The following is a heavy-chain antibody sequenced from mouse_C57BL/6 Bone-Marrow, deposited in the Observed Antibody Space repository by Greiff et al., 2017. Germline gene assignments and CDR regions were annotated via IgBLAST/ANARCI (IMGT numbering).Heavy chain of an antibody. CDR2: IYPTSGRT. D-gene: IGHD4-1*01. J-gene: IGHJ2*01. CDR1: GYTFTSYW. CDR3: ARSGPLGRSFDY. Sequence: QVQLQQPGAELVKPGASVKMSCKASGYTFTSYWITWVKQRPGQGLEWIGDIYPTSGRTNYNEKFKSKAILTVATSSNTAYMQLRSLTSEDSAVFYCARSGPLGRSFDYWGQATTLTVSS. V-gene: IGHV1-55*01.